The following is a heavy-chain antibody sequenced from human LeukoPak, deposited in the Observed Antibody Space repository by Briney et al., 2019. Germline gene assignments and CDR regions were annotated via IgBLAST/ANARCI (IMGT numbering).Heavy chain of an antibody. V-gene: IGHV3-33*06. CDR3: AKGFSTLWVNYFDD. D-gene: IGHD2-21*01. CDR2: IWHDGRSI. Sequence: GGSLKLSCVAAGFSFSTHGMHWVRQAPGKGLEWVAVIWHDGRSIYNEDSVKGRFTISRDTSENTVYLQMNSLRAEDTAVYYCAKGFSTLWVNYFDDWGQGTPVTVSS. J-gene: IGHJ4*02. CDR1: GFSFSTHG.